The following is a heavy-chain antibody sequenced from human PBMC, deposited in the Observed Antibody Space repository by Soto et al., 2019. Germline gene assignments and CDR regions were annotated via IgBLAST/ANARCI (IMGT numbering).Heavy chain of an antibody. Sequence: GGSLRLSCAASGFTFSSYAMSWVRQAPGKGLEWVSAISGSGGSTYYADSVKGRFTISRDNSKNTLYLQMNSLRAEDTAVYYCAKVFYHDSSGYYGPPSYWGQGTLVTVSS. D-gene: IGHD3-22*01. CDR3: AKVFYHDSSGYYGPPSY. CDR2: ISGSGGST. J-gene: IGHJ4*02. CDR1: GFTFSSYA. V-gene: IGHV3-23*01.